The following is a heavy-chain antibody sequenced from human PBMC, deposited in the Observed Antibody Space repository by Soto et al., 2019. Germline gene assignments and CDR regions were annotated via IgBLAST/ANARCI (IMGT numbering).Heavy chain of an antibody. J-gene: IGHJ6*03. CDR2: INHSGST. CDR1: GGSFSGYY. V-gene: IGHV4-34*01. CDR3: ARGVTRKGPAATRHYYYMDG. Sequence: SETLSLTCAVYGGSFSGYYWSWIRQPPGKGLEWIGEINHSGSTNYNPSLKSRVTISVDTSKNQFSLKLSSVTAADTAVYYCARGVTRKGPAATRHYYYMDGWGKGTTVTVSS. D-gene: IGHD2-2*01.